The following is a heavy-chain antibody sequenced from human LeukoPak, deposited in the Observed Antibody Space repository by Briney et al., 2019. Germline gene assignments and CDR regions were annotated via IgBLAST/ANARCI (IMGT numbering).Heavy chain of an antibody. CDR2: INHSGST. Sequence: PSETLSLTCAVYGGSFSGYYWSWIRRPPGKGLEWIGEINHSGSTNYNPSLKSRVTISVDTSKNQFSLKLSSVTAADTAVYYCARASGYCSSTSCYGVFHRNWFDPWGQGTLVTVSS. CDR1: GGSFSGYY. CDR3: ARASGYCSSTSCYGVFHRNWFDP. J-gene: IGHJ5*02. V-gene: IGHV4-34*01. D-gene: IGHD2-2*01.